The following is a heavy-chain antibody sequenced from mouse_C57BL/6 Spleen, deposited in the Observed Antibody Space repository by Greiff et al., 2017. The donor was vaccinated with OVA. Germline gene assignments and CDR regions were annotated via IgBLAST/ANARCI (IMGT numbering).Heavy chain of an antibody. D-gene: IGHD4-1*01. CDR3: TRSEGLTGTENY. CDR2: IDPETGGT. V-gene: IGHV1-15*01. CDR1: GYTFTDYE. Sequence: VQRVESGAELVRPGASVTLSCKASGYTFTDYEMHWVKQTPVHGLEWIGAIDPETGGTAYNQKFKGKAILTADKSSSTAYMELRSLTSEDSAVYYCTRSEGLTGTENYWGQGTTLTVSS. J-gene: IGHJ2*01.